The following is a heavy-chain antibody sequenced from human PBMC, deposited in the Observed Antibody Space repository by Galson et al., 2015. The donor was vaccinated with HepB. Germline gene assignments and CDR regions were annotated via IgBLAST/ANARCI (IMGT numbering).Heavy chain of an antibody. V-gene: IGHV5-51*01. CDR2: IYPGDSYT. Sequence: QSGAEVKKPGESLKISCKGSGYRFTNYWIGWVRQMPGKGLEWMGIIYPGDSYTTYSPSFQGQGTISADKSINTAYLQWSSLKTSDTALYYCARSAVPVARGYYYYYGMDVWGQGTTVTVAS. CDR3: ARSAVPVARGYYYYYGMDV. J-gene: IGHJ6*02. D-gene: IGHD2-2*01. CDR1: GYRFTNYW.